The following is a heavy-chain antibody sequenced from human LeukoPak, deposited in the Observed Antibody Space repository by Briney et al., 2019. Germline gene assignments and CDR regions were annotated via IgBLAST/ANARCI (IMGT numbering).Heavy chain of an antibody. Sequence: GSLRLSCAASGFTFISYWMHWVRHAPVKGLVWVSRINTDGSSTSYADSVKGRFTISRDNAKNTLYLQMNSLRAEDTAVYYCARVLRSHGDLFDYWGQGTLVTVSS. CDR2: INTDGSST. CDR1: GFTFISYW. CDR3: ARVLRSHGDLFDY. V-gene: IGHV3-74*01. D-gene: IGHD4-17*01. J-gene: IGHJ4*02.